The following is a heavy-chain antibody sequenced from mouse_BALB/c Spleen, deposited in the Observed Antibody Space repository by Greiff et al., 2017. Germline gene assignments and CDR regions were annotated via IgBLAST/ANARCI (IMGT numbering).Heavy chain of an antibody. D-gene: IGHD1-1*01. CDR3: AGEEYYDSSYRSLDY. J-gene: IGHJ2*01. Sequence: VHVQQSGPELVKPGASVKMSCKASGYTFTSYFMHWVKQKPGQGLEWIGYINPYNDGTKYNEKFKGKATLTTDKSSSTAYMELSSLTSEDSAVYYCAGEEYYDSSYRSLDYWGQGTTLTVSS. V-gene: IGHV1-14*01. CDR2: INPYNDGT. CDR1: GYTFTSYF.